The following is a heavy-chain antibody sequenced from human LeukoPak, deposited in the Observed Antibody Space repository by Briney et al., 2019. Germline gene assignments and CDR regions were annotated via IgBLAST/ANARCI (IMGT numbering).Heavy chain of an antibody. CDR3: ARAPITMVRGVTPTYWFDP. Sequence: ASVKVSCKASGYTFTGYYMHWVRQAPGQGLEWMGWMNPNSGNTGYAQKFQGRVTITRNTSISTAYMELSSLRSEDTAVYYCARAPITMVRGVTPTYWFDPWGQGTLVTVSS. D-gene: IGHD3-10*01. CDR1: GYTFTGYY. V-gene: IGHV1-8*03. CDR2: MNPNSGNT. J-gene: IGHJ5*02.